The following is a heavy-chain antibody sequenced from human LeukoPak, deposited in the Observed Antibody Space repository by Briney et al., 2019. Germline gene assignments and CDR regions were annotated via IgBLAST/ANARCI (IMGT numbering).Heavy chain of an antibody. CDR3: ARVNTPYSGYGSLDY. D-gene: IGHD5-12*01. J-gene: IGHJ4*02. Sequence: ASVKVSCKASGYTLTGYYMHWVRQAPGQGLEWMGWINPNSGGTNYAQKFQGRVTMTRDTSISTAYMELSRLRSDDTAVYYCARVNTPYSGYGSLDYWGQGTLVTVSS. CDR2: INPNSGGT. V-gene: IGHV1-2*02. CDR1: GYTLTGYY.